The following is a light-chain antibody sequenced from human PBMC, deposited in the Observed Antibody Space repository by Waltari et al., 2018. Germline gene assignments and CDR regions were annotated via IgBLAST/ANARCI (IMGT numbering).Light chain of an antibody. J-gene: IGKJ2*01. CDR2: WSS. V-gene: IGKV4-1*01. Sequence: DIVMTQSPEYLAVSLGERATINCKSSQSVLYNTDNKNYLAWYQQKPGQPPSLLIYWSSTRESGVPDRFTGSGSGTDFTLTISSLQAEDVAVYYCQHYFSIPPHTFGQGTKLEIK. CDR1: QSVLYNTDNKNY. CDR3: QHYFSIPPHT.